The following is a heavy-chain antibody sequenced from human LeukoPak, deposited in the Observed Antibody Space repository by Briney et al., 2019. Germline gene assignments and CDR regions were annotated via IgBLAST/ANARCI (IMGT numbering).Heavy chain of an antibody. CDR1: GGSISSYY. V-gene: IGHV4-4*07. CDR2: IYTSGST. Sequence: SETLSLTCTVSGGSISSYYWSWIRQPAGKGLEWIGRIYTSGSTNYNPSLKSRVTMSVDTSKNQFSLKLSSVTAADTAVYYCARDTYQQWPYDFDYWGQGTLVTVSS. D-gene: IGHD6-19*01. J-gene: IGHJ4*02. CDR3: ARDTYQQWPYDFDY.